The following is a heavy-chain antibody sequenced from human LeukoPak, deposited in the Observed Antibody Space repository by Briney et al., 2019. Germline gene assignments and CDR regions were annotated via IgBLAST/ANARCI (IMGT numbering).Heavy chain of an antibody. Sequence: SETLYLTCTVSGGSISSGSYYWSWIRQPAGKGLEWIGRIYTSGSTNYNPSLKSRVTISVDTSKNQFSLKLSSVTAADTAVYYCARGKSGYSYGDRFDYWGQGTLVTVSS. D-gene: IGHD5-18*01. CDR2: IYTSGST. V-gene: IGHV4-61*02. J-gene: IGHJ4*02. CDR1: GGSISSGSYY. CDR3: ARGKSGYSYGDRFDY.